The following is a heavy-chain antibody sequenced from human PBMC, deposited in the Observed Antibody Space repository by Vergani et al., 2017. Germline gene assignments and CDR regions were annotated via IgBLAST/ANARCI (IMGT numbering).Heavy chain of an antibody. V-gene: IGHV4-38-2*01. CDR1: GYSISSGYY. D-gene: IGHD5-24*01. CDR3: ARQFRGLVDY. Sequence: QVQLQESGPGLVKPSETLSLTCAVSGYSISSGYYWGWIRQPPGKGLEWIGSIYHSGSTHYNPSLKSRVTISVDTSKNQFSLKLSSVTAADTAVYYCARQFRGLVDYWGQGTLVTVSS. J-gene: IGHJ4*02. CDR2: IYHSGST.